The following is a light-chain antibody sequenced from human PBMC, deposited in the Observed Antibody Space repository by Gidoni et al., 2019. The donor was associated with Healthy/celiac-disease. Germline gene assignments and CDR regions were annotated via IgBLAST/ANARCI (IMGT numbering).Light chain of an antibody. J-gene: IGLJ2*01. CDR2: NNN. CDR1: SSNIGSNT. CDR3: AAWDDSLNGPV. V-gene: IGLV1-44*01. Sequence: QSVLTQPPSASGTPGQRVTISCSGSSSNIGSNTVTWYQQLPGTAPKLLIYNNNQRPSGVPDRFSGSESGTSASLAASGLQSEDEADYYCAAWDDSLNGPVFGGGTKLTVL.